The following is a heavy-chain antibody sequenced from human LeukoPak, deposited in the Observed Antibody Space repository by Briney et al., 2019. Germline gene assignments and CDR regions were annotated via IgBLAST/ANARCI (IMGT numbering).Heavy chain of an antibody. V-gene: IGHV3-20*04. D-gene: IGHD3-16*01. Sequence: GGSLRLSCAAFGFTFDDYGMSWARQAPGRGLEWVSGINWNGGSTGYADSVKGRFTISRDNAKNSLYLQMNSLRAEDTALYYCARDLRLTYYYYMDVWGKGTTVTVSS. CDR3: ARDLRLTYYYYMDV. CDR1: GFTFDDYG. J-gene: IGHJ6*03. CDR2: INWNGGST.